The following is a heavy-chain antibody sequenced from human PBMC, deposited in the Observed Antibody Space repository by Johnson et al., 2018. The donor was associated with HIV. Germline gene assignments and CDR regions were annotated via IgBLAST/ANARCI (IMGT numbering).Heavy chain of an antibody. J-gene: IGHJ3*02. CDR1: GLTFSNAW. D-gene: IGHD3-10*01. V-gene: IGHV3-30*03. CDR2: TSYDGSTK. Sequence: QVQLVESGGGLVKPGGSLRLSCAASGLTFSNAWISWVRQAPGKGLAWVAVTSYDGSTKYYADSVKGRFTISREISKNTGYLQMNSLRAEDTAVSYCARGHMVRGVTHAFDIWGQGTMVTVSS. CDR3: ARGHMVRGVTHAFDI.